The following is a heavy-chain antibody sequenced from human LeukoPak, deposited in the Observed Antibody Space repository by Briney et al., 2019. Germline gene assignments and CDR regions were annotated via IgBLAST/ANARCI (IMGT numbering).Heavy chain of an antibody. D-gene: IGHD6-13*01. V-gene: IGHV4-34*01. CDR1: GGSYSGYY. J-gene: IGHJ3*02. CDR2: INHSGST. CDR3: AREIAAAGFDAFDI. Sequence: KPSETLSLTCAVYGGSYSGYYWSWIRQPPGKGLEWIGEINHSGSTNYNPSLKSRVTISVDTSKNQFSLKLSSVTAADTAVYYCAREIAAAGFDAFDIWGQGTMVTVSS.